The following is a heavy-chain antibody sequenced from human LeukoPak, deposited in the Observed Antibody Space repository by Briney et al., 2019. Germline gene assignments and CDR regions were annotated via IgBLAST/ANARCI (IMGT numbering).Heavy chain of an antibody. CDR3: ARSGIVPRVSADY. CDR2: ISTYKGNR. D-gene: IGHD1-26*01. Sequence: ASVKVSCKASGYTFTNYGFSWVRQAPGQGLEWMGWISTYKGNRNYAQKLQGRVTMTTDTSTTTAYMELRSLRFDDTAIYYCARSGIVPRVSADYWGQGTLVTVSS. J-gene: IGHJ4*02. CDR1: GYTFTNYG. V-gene: IGHV1-18*01.